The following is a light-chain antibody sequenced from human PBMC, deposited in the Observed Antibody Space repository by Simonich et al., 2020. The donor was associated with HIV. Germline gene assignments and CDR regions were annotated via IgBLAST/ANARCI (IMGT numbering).Light chain of an antibody. CDR3: QQYGSSAWT. J-gene: IGKJ1*01. CDR1: QSISSW. Sequence: DIQMTQSPSTLSASVGDRVTITCRASQSISSWLAWYQQKPGKAPKLLIYKASSLERGVPSRFSGSGSGTQFTLTISSLQPDDFAVYYCQQYGSSAWTFGQGTKVEIK. CDR2: KAS. V-gene: IGKV1-5*03.